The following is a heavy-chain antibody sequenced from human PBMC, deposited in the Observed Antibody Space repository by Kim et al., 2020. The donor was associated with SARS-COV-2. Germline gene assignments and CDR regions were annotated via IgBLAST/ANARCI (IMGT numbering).Heavy chain of an antibody. CDR1: AGDFSSFA. D-gene: IGHD2-2*01. V-gene: IGHV1-69*11. J-gene: IGHJ3*02. CDR3: ASSNTKEDAFDI. Sequence: SVKVSCKASAGDFSSFAFSWVRQAPGQGLQWMGKIIPLHETTDHAQRFQGRVMITADESTSTTYMELSSLRSEDSAVYYCASSNTKEDAFDIWGQGTMVTVSS. CDR2: IIPLHETT.